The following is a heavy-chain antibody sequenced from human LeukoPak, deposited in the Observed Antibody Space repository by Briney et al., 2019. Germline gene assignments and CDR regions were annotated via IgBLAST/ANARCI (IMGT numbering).Heavy chain of an antibody. Sequence: GGSLRLSCAASGFTFSSYSMNWVRQAPGKGLEWVSYISSSSSTIYYADSVKGRFTISRDNAKNSLYLQMNGLRAEDTAVYYCARDLFGPLDYWGQGTLVTVSS. CDR2: ISSSSSTI. V-gene: IGHV3-48*01. D-gene: IGHD2-21*01. CDR3: ARDLFGPLDY. CDR1: GFTFSSYS. J-gene: IGHJ4*02.